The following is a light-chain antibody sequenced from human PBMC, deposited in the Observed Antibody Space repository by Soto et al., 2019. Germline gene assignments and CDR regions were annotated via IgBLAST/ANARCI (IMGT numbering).Light chain of an antibody. Sequence: QAVVTQPPSLSGAPGQRVIIPCTGSTTTSGAGYDVQWYRHLPGTGPNPLIYGNNNRPSVVPDRFSGSKSGTSASLAITGLQAADEADYYCQSYESSLSVVFGGGTKLTVL. CDR3: QSYESSLSVV. CDR2: GNN. V-gene: IGLV1-40*01. J-gene: IGLJ2*01. CDR1: TTTSGAGYD.